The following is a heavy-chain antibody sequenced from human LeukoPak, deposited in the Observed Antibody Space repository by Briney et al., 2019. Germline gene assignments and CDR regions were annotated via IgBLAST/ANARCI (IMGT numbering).Heavy chain of an antibody. CDR3: AREKAAANYDILTGYYVDGSYFDY. CDR2: IYSGGST. V-gene: IGHV3-53*01. D-gene: IGHD3-9*01. Sequence: GGSLRLSCAASGFTVSSNYMSWVRQAPGKGLEWVSVIYSGGSTYYADSVKGRFTISRDNSKNTLYLQMNSLRAEDTAVYYCAREKAAANYDILTGYYVDGSYFDYWGQGTLVTVSS. J-gene: IGHJ4*02. CDR1: GFTVSSNY.